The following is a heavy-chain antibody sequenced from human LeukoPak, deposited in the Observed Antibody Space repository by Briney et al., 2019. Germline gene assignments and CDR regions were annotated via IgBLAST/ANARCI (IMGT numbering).Heavy chain of an antibody. J-gene: IGHJ4*02. Sequence: SENLSLNCTVSGGSISSYFWTWIRQPAGKGLEWIGRIYSSGRTNYNPSLKSRVTMSVDTSKNQLSLKVTSVTAADTAVYYCARDRYGDYGHDYWGQGILVTVSS. CDR3: ARDRYGDYGHDY. CDR2: IYSSGRT. CDR1: GGSISSYF. D-gene: IGHD4-17*01. V-gene: IGHV4-4*07.